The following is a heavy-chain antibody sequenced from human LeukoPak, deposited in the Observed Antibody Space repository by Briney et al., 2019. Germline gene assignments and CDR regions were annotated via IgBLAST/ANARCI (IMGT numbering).Heavy chain of an antibody. Sequence: ASVKVSCKASGYTFTGYYMHWVRQAPGQGLEWMGWINPNSGGTNYAQRFQGRVTMTRDTSISTAYMELSRLRSDDTAVYYCARDLRGRGIAVAGTGYYYCGMDVWGQGTTVTVSS. CDR2: INPNSGGT. CDR3: ARDLRGRGIAVAGTGYYYCGMDV. D-gene: IGHD6-19*01. V-gene: IGHV1-2*02. J-gene: IGHJ6*02. CDR1: GYTFTGYY.